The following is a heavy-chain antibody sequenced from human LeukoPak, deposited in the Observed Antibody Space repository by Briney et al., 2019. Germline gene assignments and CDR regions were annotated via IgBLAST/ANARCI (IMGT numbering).Heavy chain of an antibody. D-gene: IGHD3-3*01. J-gene: IGHJ6*02. CDR1: GLSFSGYY. CDR3: ARDSWSGYQKYYYYGMDV. V-gene: IGHV4-34*01. Sequence: SEPLSLTCAVYGLSFSGYYWSWIRQPPGKGLEWLGEINHSGSNNYNPPLKSRVTISVDTPKHEFSLKLSSVTAAHTPVYYCARDSWSGYQKYYYYGMDVWGQGTTVTVSS. CDR2: INHSGSN.